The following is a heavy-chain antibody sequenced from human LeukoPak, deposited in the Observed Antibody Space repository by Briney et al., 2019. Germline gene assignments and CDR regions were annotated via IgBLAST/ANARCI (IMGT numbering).Heavy chain of an antibody. J-gene: IGHJ5*02. Sequence: SETLSLTCTVSGGSISSYYWSWIRQPPGKGLEWIGYIYYSGSTNYNPSLKSRVTTSVDTSKNQFSLKLSSVTAADTAVYYCAGQSLSYYYDSSGTNWFDPWGQGTLVTVSS. D-gene: IGHD3-22*01. CDR1: GGSISSYY. CDR2: IYYSGST. CDR3: AGQSLSYYYDSSGTNWFDP. V-gene: IGHV4-59*08.